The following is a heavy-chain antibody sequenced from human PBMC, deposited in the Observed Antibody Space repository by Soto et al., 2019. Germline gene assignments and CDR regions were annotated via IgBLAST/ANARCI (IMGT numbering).Heavy chain of an antibody. J-gene: IGHJ6*02. CDR1: GGSISSSSYY. CDR2: IYYSGST. CDR3: ASQEYSSSWYANYYYYYGMDV. D-gene: IGHD6-13*01. V-gene: IGHV4-39*01. Sequence: KPSETLSLTCTVSGGSISSSSYYWGWIRQPPGKGLEWIGSIYYSGSTYYNPSLKSRVTISVDTSKNQFSLKLSSVTAADTAVYYCASQEYSSSWYANYYYYYGMDVWGQGTTVTVSS.